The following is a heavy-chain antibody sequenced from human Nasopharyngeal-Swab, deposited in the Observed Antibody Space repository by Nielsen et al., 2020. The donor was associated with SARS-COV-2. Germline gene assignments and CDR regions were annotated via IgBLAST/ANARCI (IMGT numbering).Heavy chain of an antibody. CDR1: GFTFSSYG. Sequence: GGSLRLSCAASGFTFSSYGMHWVRQAPGKGLEWVAVIWYDGSNKYYADSVKGRFTISRDNSKNTLYLQMNSLRAGDTAVYYCARAIAVAGTPYYYYGMDVWGQGTTVTVSS. CDR3: ARAIAVAGTPYYYYGMDV. V-gene: IGHV3-33*01. J-gene: IGHJ6*02. CDR2: IWYDGSNK. D-gene: IGHD6-19*01.